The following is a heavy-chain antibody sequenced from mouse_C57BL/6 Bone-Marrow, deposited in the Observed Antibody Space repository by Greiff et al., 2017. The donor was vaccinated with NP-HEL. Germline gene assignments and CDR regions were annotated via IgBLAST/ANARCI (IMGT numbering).Heavy chain of an antibody. CDR1: GFTFSDYY. D-gene: IGHD2-4*01. CDR3: TREGGLRRRTYAMDY. Sequence: EVKLVESEGGLVQPGSSMKLSRTASGFTFSDYYMAWVRQVPEKGLEWVANINYDGSSTYYLDSLKNRFIISRDNAKNILYLQMSSLKSEDTATYYCTREGGLRRRTYAMDYWGQGTSVTVSS. V-gene: IGHV5-16*01. CDR2: INYDGSST. J-gene: IGHJ4*01.